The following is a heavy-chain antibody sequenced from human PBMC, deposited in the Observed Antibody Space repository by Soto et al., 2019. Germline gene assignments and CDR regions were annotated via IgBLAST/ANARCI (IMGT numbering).Heavy chain of an antibody. J-gene: IGHJ6*02. CDR2: ISYDGSNK. Sequence: PGGSLRLSCAASGFTFSSYGMHWVRQAPGKGLEWVAVISYDGSNKYYADSVKGRFTISRDNSKNTLYLQMNSLRAEDTAVYYCARDAHIVVVTAPYYYGMDVWGQGTTVTVSS. CDR1: GFTFSSYG. V-gene: IGHV3-30*03. D-gene: IGHD2-21*02. CDR3: ARDAHIVVVTAPYYYGMDV.